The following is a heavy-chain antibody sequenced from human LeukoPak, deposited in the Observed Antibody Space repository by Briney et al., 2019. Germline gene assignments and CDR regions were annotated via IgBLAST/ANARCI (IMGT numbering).Heavy chain of an antibody. V-gene: IGHV3-30*04. J-gene: IGHJ4*02. CDR3: ARAFTPGIRKALWIGDSL. D-gene: IGHD3-10*01. Sequence: QTGGSLRLSCAASGFTFSSYAMHWVRQAPGKGLEWLAVVSAHGLDKFYASSVRGRFTISKDTSKNTLSLQMNSLRSDDSGVYYCARAFTPGIRKALWIGDSLWDQGTLVAVSS. CDR2: VSAHGLDK. CDR1: GFTFSSYA.